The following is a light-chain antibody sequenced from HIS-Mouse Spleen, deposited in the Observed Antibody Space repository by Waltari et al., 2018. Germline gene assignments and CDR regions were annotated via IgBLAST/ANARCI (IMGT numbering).Light chain of an antibody. J-gene: IGLJ1*01. V-gene: IGLV2-14*03. CDR1: SRDVGCYNY. Sequence: QSALTQPASVSGSPGQSITISCTGTSRDVGCYNYVPWYQQHPGKAPKLMIYDVNNRPSGVSNRFSGSKSGNTASLTISGLQAEDEADYYCSSYTSSSTYVFGTGTKVTVL. CDR2: DVN. CDR3: SSYTSSSTYV.